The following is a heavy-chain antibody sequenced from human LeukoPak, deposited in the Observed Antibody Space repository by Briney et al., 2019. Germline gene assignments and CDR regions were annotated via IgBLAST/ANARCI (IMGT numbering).Heavy chain of an antibody. J-gene: IGHJ5*02. Sequence: GRSLRLSCAASGFTFDDYAMHWVRQAPGKGLEWVSGISWNSGNIGYADSVKGRFTISRDNAKNSVCLQMNSLRAEDTALYYCARDRGFDPWGQGTLVTVSS. CDR1: GFTFDDYA. CDR2: ISWNSGNI. V-gene: IGHV3-9*01. CDR3: ARDRGFDP.